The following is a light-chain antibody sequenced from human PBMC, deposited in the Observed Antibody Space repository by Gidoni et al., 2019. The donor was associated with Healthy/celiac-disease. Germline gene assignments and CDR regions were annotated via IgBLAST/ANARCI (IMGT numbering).Light chain of an antibody. CDR3: QQYNSWPRT. CDR1: QSVSSN. J-gene: IGKJ3*01. CDR2: CAS. V-gene: IGKV3-15*01. Sequence: EIVMTQSPATLSVSPGERATLSRRASQSVSSNLAWYQQKPGQAPRLLIYCASTRATGIPARFSGSGSGTEFTLTISSLQSEDFAVYYCQQYNSWPRTFGPGTKVDIK.